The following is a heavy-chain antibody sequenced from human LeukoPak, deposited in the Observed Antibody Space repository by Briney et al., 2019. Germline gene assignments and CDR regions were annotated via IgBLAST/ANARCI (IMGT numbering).Heavy chain of an antibody. Sequence: ASVKVYCKASGYTFTSYYMYWVRQAPGQGLEWMGIINPSGGSTRYAQKFQGRVTMTRDTSTSTVYMELSSLRSEDTAVYYCASDITVAGTGGVYWGQGTLVTVSS. CDR3: ASDITVAGTGGVY. V-gene: IGHV1-46*01. D-gene: IGHD6-19*01. CDR2: INPSGGST. CDR1: GYTFTSYY. J-gene: IGHJ4*02.